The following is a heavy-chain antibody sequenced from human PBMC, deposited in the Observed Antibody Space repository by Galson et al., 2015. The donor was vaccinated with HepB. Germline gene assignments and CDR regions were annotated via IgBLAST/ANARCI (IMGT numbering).Heavy chain of an antibody. CDR2: ISFDGFNK. Sequence: SLRLSCAGSGFTSSSYAMHWVRQAPGKGLEWVAVISFDGFNKYYADSVKGRFTISRDNSKNTLYLQMNSPSAEDTAVYYCARGRMVRGLSLRYDAVDIWGQGTMVTVSS. D-gene: IGHD3-10*01. J-gene: IGHJ3*02. CDR3: ARGRMVRGLSLRYDAVDI. CDR1: GFTSSSYA. V-gene: IGHV3-30*04.